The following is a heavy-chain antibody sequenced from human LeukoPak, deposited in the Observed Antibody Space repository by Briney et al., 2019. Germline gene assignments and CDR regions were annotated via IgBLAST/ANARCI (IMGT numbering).Heavy chain of an antibody. V-gene: IGHV1-69*05. CDR3: ARRRVAAAGTRDDY. Sequence: ASVKVSCKASGGTFSSYAISWVRQAPGQGLEWMGGIIPIFGTANYAQKLQGRVTMTTDTSTSTAYMELRSLRSDDTAVYYCARRRVAAAGTRDDYWGQGTLVTVSS. D-gene: IGHD6-13*01. CDR1: GGTFSSYA. CDR2: IIPIFGTA. J-gene: IGHJ4*02.